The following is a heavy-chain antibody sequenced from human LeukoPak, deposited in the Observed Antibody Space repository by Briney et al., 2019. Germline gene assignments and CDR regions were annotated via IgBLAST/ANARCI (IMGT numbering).Heavy chain of an antibody. D-gene: IGHD4-17*01. J-gene: IGHJ4*02. CDR3: ARQRAGFTVTTSDY. Sequence: PGGSLRLSCAASGFTFSSYSMNLVRQAPGTGLEWDSYISGSSITIYYADSVKGRFTISRDNAKNSLYLQMNSLRAEDTAVYYCARQRAGFTVTTSDYWGQGTLVTVSS. CDR1: GFTFSSYS. CDR2: ISGSSITI. V-gene: IGHV3-48*01.